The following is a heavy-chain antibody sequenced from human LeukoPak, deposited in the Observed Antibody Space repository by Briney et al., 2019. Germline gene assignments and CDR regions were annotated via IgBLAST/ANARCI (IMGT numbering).Heavy chain of an antibody. CDR2: ISGSGGST. V-gene: IGHV3-23*01. J-gene: IGHJ4*02. CDR1: GFTFRSYA. Sequence: GGSLRLSCAASGFTFRSYAMSWVRQGPGKGLEWVSVISGSGGSTYYRDSVKGRFTISRDNSKNTPYLQMNSLRDEDTAVYYCAKDGTTTITFDYWGQGTLVTVSS. D-gene: IGHD1-1*01. CDR3: AKDGTTTITFDY.